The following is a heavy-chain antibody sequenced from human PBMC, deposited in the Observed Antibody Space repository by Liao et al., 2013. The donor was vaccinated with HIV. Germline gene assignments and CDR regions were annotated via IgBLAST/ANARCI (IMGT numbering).Heavy chain of an antibody. V-gene: IGHV4-4*07. CDR3: AREYSNRPSHWYFDL. CDR2: IYTTGNT. CDR1: GGSISGYH. J-gene: IGHJ2*01. Sequence: QVQLQESGPGLVKPSETLSLTCTVSGGSISGYHWSWIRQPAGKGLEWIGRIYTTGNTDYNPSLKSRVTMSVDTSTNQFSLKLSSVTAADTAVYYCAREYSNRPSHWYFDLWGLAPWSLSPQ. D-gene: IGHD5-18*01.